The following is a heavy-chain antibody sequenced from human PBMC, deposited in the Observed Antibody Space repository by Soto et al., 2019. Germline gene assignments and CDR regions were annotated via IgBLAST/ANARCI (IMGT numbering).Heavy chain of an antibody. J-gene: IGHJ6*02. CDR2: ISAGGGTT. Sequence: EVQLLQSGGGLLQPGGSLRLSCAASGFTFSSYAMTWVRRAPGKGLEWVSAISAGGGTTYYADSVKGRFTVSRDNSKNTLYLQMNSLSAEDTAVYYCAKTPASVSSTTYYYYGMDVWGRGTTVTVSS. CDR1: GFTFSSYA. CDR3: AKTPASVSSTTYYYYGMDV. D-gene: IGHD1-26*01. V-gene: IGHV3-23*01.